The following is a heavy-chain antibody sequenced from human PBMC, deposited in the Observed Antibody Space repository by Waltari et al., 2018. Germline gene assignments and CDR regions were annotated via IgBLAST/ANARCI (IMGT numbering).Heavy chain of an antibody. CDR1: GYSISSGYY. D-gene: IGHD6-13*01. J-gene: IGHJ4*02. CDR2: YDMSGST. V-gene: IGHV4-38-2*02. CDR3: ARYSSSSFDY. Sequence: QVQLQESGPGLVKPSETLSLTCTVSGYSISSGYYWGWIRQPPGKGLEWIGGYDMSGSTSYNPALKSRVTISVDTSKNQFSLKLSSVTAADTAVYYCARYSSSSFDYWGQGTLVTVSS.